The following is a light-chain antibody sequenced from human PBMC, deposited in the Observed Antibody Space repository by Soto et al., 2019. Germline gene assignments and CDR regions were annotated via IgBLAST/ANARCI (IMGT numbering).Light chain of an antibody. CDR2: SAS. CDR3: QQYNNWPWT. Sequence: EIVMTQSPATLSVSPGGRATLSCRASQSISYTLAWYQQKPGQAPRLLIYSASSRATGFPARFSGSGSGTDFTLTISSLQSEDFAVYYCQQYNNWPWTFGQGTKVEIK. J-gene: IGKJ1*01. CDR1: QSISYT. V-gene: IGKV3-15*01.